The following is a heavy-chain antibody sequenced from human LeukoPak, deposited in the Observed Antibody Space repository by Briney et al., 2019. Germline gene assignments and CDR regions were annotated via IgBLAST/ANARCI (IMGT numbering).Heavy chain of an antibody. Sequence: ASVKVSCKASGYTFTDYYMHWVRQAPGQGLEWMGWINPNSGGTNYAQKFQGRVTMNRDTSISTAYMELSRLRSDDTAVYYCAREGPIVGATHLVDYWGQGTLVTVSS. CDR2: INPNSGGT. V-gene: IGHV1-2*02. J-gene: IGHJ4*02. CDR1: GYTFTDYY. D-gene: IGHD1-26*01. CDR3: AREGPIVGATHLVDY.